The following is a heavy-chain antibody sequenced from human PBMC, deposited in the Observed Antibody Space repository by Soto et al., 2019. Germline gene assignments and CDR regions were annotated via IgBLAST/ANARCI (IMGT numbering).Heavy chain of an antibody. V-gene: IGHV3-23*01. Sequence: GGSLILSCAASGFTFSSYAMSWVRQAPGKGLEWVSAISGSGGSTYYADSVKGRFTISRDNSKNTLYLQMSSLRAEDTAVYYCAKDHFPGGDGYNSYYYYYGMDVWGQGTTVTVSS. CDR1: GFTFSSYA. CDR2: ISGSGGST. J-gene: IGHJ6*02. CDR3: AKDHFPGGDGYNSYYYYYGMDV. D-gene: IGHD2-21*01.